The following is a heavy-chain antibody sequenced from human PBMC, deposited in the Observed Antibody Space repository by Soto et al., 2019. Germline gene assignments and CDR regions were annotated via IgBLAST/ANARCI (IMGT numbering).Heavy chain of an antibody. J-gene: IGHJ3*01. CDR1: GYLFTNYA. CDR3: AGDFSFYVSSRYPRTDAFDV. V-gene: IGHV1-18*04. D-gene: IGHD3-22*01. CDR2: VSAYNGHT. Sequence: QVQLVQSGPEVKKPGASVKVSCKTSGYLFTNYAITWLRQAPGQTLEWMGWVSAYNGHTKYAQKFQGRVTMTRDTSTNTVYMEMTSLRSDDTAGYFCAGDFSFYVSSRYPRTDAFDVWGPGTAVTVSS.